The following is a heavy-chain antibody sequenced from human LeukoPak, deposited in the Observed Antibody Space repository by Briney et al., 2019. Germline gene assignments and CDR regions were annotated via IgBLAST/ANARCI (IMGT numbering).Heavy chain of an antibody. CDR1: GGSISSSSYY. CDR3: ARGLDDSSGYYYDY. CDR2: VSYSGST. D-gene: IGHD3-22*01. V-gene: IGHV4-39*07. Sequence: SETLSLTCTVSGGSISSSSYYGGWIRQPPGKGLEWIGSVSYSGSTFYNPSLKSRFTISLDTSKKRFSLKVNSVTAADTAVYYCARGLDDSSGYYYDYWGQGTLVTVSS. J-gene: IGHJ4*02.